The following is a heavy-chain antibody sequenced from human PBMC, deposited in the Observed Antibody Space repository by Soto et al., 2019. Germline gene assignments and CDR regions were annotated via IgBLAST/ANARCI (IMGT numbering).Heavy chain of an antibody. J-gene: IGHJ6*02. CDR3: ARGYDFWSGYLEWNYYYYGMDV. CDR1: GFTFSSYS. Sequence: RLSCAASGFTFSSYSMNWVRQAPGKGLEWVSYISSSSSTIYYADSVKGRFTISRDNAKNSLYLQMNSLRDEDTAVYYCARGYDFWSGYLEWNYYYYGMDVWGQGTTVTVSS. CDR2: ISSSSSTI. V-gene: IGHV3-48*02. D-gene: IGHD3-3*01.